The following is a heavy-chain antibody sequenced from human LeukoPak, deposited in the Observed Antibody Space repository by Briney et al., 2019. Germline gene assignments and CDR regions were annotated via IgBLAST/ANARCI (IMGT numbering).Heavy chain of an antibody. Sequence: SVKVSCKASGGTFSSYAISWVRQAPGQGLEWMGGIIPIFGTANYAQKFQGRVTITADESTSTAYMELSSLRSEDTAVYHCAKEATHYFDSSAHYSPAAFDIWGQGTMVTVSS. J-gene: IGHJ3*02. CDR2: IIPIFGTA. D-gene: IGHD3-22*01. CDR1: GGTFSSYA. CDR3: AKEATHYFDSSAHYSPAAFDI. V-gene: IGHV1-69*13.